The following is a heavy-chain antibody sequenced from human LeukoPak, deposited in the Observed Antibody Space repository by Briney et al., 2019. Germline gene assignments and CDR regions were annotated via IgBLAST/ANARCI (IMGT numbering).Heavy chain of an antibody. Sequence: AGGSLRLSCAASGFTFSSYSMNWVRQAPGKGLEWVSSISSSSSYIYYADSVKGRFTISRDNAENSLYLQMNSLRAEDTAVYYCARDTYYYDDAFDIWGQGTMVTVSS. D-gene: IGHD3-22*01. CDR1: GFTFSSYS. V-gene: IGHV3-21*01. CDR2: ISSSSSYI. J-gene: IGHJ3*02. CDR3: ARDTYYYDDAFDI.